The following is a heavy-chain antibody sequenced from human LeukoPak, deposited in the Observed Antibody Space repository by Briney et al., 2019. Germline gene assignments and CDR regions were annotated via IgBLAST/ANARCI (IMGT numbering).Heavy chain of an antibody. CDR3: ARDRGYSYEFDY. Sequence: GGTLRLSCAASGLTFNRYGMSWVRQAPGKGLEWVSGISGSGVSTYYADSVKGRFTISRDNAKNSLYLQMNSLRAEDTAVYYCARDRGYSYEFDYWGQGTLVTVSS. V-gene: IGHV3-23*01. D-gene: IGHD5-18*01. J-gene: IGHJ4*02. CDR1: GLTFNRYG. CDR2: ISGSGVST.